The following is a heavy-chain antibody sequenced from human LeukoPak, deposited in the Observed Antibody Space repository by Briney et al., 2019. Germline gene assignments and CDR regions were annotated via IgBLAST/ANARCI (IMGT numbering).Heavy chain of an antibody. V-gene: IGHV3-23*01. CDR3: AERGVVIRVIQVGFHKEAYYFDY. CDR2: ICGSGGRT. Sequence: GGSLRLFCAASGFTFSTYVMRWVRGAPGKGGEWVSAICGSGGRTYYAGSVKDQFSIARHTSKTANYLHIHSLRAENTAVYFCAERGVVIRVIQVGFHKEAYYFDYWGQGALVTVSS. J-gene: IGHJ4*02. CDR1: GFTFSTYV. D-gene: IGHD3-22*01.